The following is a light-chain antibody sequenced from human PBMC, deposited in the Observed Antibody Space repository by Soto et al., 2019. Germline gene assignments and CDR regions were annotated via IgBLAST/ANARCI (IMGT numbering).Light chain of an antibody. CDR3: CSYAANYPWV. J-gene: IGLJ3*02. V-gene: IGLV2-11*01. CDR1: SSDVGGYNY. CDR2: DAV. Sequence: QSALTQPRSVSESPGQSVTISCTGISSDVGGYNYVSWYQHHPGKAPKVVIYDAVKRPSGVPDRFSGSRSGNTASLTISGRQAEDEADYYCCSYAANYPWVFGGGTKVTVL.